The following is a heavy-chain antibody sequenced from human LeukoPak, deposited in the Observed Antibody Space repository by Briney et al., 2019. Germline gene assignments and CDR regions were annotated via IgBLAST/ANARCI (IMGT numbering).Heavy chain of an antibody. Sequence: WIRQPPGKGLEWVCRIKTKTDGGTTDYAAPVKGRFTISRDDSKNTLYLQMNSLKTEDTAVYYCTTGQNYYDSSGPLDYWGQGTLVTVSS. CDR3: TTGQNYYDSSGPLDY. V-gene: IGHV3-15*01. D-gene: IGHD3-22*01. CDR2: IKTKTDGGTT. J-gene: IGHJ4*02.